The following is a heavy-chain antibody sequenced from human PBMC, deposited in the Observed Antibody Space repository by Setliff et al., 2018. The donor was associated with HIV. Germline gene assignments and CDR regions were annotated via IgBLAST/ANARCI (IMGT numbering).Heavy chain of an antibody. CDR2: IYTSGST. D-gene: IGHD6-13*01. CDR3: ARAIAAAGIAPFDS. J-gene: IGHJ4*02. CDR1: GGSINSYY. V-gene: IGHV4-4*07. Sequence: TLSLTCTVSGGSINSYYWSWIRQPAGKGLEWIGRIYTSGSTNYNPSLKSRVTMSVDTSKKQFTLKLNSVTAADTAVYYCARAIAAAGIAPFDSWGQGTLVTV.